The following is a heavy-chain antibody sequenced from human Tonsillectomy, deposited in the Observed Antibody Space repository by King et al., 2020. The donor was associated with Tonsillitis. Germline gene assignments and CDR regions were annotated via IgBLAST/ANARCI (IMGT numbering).Heavy chain of an antibody. CDR2: IYPGDSDT. CDR1: GYSFITYW. J-gene: IGHJ4*02. V-gene: IGHV5-51*01. Sequence: VQLVESGAEVKKPGESLKISCKGSGYSFITYWIGWVRQMPGKGLEWMGIIYPGDSDTRCSPSFQGQVTMSVDKSISTTYLPWSSLKASDTAMYYCAIYGGCVQSRNPTYYFDYWGQGTLVTVSS. CDR3: AIYGGCVQSRNPTYYFDY. D-gene: IGHD1-1*01.